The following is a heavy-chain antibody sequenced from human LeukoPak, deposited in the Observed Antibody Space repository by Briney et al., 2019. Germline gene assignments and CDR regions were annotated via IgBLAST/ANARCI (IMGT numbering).Heavy chain of an antibody. J-gene: IGHJ6*02. CDR3: ARGQGPRFGEYRYYYYYYGMDV. V-gene: IGHV4-34*01. CDR1: GGSFSGYY. Sequence: SETLSLTCAVYGGSFSGYYWSWIRQPPGKGLEWIGEINHSGSTNYNPSLKSRVTISVDTSKNQFSLKLSSVTAADTAVYYCARGQGPRFGEYRYYYYYYGMDVWGQGTTVTVSS. D-gene: IGHD3-10*01. CDR2: INHSGST.